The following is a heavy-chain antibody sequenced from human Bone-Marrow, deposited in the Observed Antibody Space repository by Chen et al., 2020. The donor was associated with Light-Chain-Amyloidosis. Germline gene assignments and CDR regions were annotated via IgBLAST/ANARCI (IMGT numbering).Heavy chain of an antibody. CDR1: GYNFNRSS. CDR3: ARDLRERPTVFDF. D-gene: IGHD4-4*01. J-gene: IGHJ4*02. Sequence: VQLLQSGAELKKPGASAQDSCKGSGYNFNRSSFSWVRQAPGQGLEWMGWVNSYSNYTQVLKKFRDIVILTSHVSTSTVYMGLRGLISTDTAMYYWARDLRERPTVFDFWGQGTLVTVSS. V-gene: IGHV1-18*01. CDR2: VNSYSNYT.